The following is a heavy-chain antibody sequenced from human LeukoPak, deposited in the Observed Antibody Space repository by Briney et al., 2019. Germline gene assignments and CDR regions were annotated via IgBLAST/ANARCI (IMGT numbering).Heavy chain of an antibody. CDR1: GFTFSSYS. D-gene: IGHD1-26*01. CDR2: ISSSSSYI. CDR3: ARGLIVGATVDAFDI. V-gene: IGHV3-21*01. Sequence: GGSLRLSCAASGFTFSSYSMNWVRQAPGKGLEWVSSISSSSSYIYYADSVQGRFTISRDNAKNSLYLQMNSLRAEDTAVYYCARGLIVGATVDAFDIWGQGTMVTVSS. J-gene: IGHJ3*02.